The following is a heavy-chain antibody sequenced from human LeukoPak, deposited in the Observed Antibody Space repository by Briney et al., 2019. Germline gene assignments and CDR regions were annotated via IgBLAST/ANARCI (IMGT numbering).Heavy chain of an antibody. CDR2: INSDGSST. Sequence: QPAGSLRLSCAASGFTFSSYWMHWVRQAPGKGLVWVSRINSDGSSTSYADSVKGRFTISRDNAKNTLYLQMNSLRAEDTAVYYCARVPLITMVRGVIPYYFDYWGQGTLVTVSS. CDR3: ARVPLITMVRGVIPYYFDY. V-gene: IGHV3-74*01. J-gene: IGHJ4*02. CDR1: GFTFSSYW. D-gene: IGHD3-10*01.